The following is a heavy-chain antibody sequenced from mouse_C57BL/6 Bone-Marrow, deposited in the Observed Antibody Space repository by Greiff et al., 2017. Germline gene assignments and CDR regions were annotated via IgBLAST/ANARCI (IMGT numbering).Heavy chain of an antibody. CDR1: GYTFTDYE. V-gene: IGHV1-15*01. J-gene: IGHJ2*01. Sequence: QVQLKQSGAELVRPGASVTLSCKASGYTFTDYEMHWVKQTPVHGLEWIGAIDPETGGTAYNQKFKGKAILTADKSSSTAYMELRSLTSADSAVYYCTRYPYYFDYWGQGTTLTVSS. CDR2: IDPETGGT. CDR3: TRYPYYFDY.